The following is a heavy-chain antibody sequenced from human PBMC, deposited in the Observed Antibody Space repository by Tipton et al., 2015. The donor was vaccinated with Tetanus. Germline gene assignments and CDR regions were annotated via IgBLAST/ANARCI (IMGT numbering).Heavy chain of an antibody. Sequence: TLSLTCTVSGGSVRSGDYQWNWIRQPPGKGLEWLAYISYSGSTNSNYALKSRITISRDTSKNQISLKLTSVTAADTAVYYCARDLGTSGFHWGQGTLVTVSP. CDR2: ISYSGST. CDR1: GGSVRSGDYQ. D-gene: IGHD1-7*01. CDR3: ARDLGTSGFH. V-gene: IGHV4-61*08. J-gene: IGHJ4*02.